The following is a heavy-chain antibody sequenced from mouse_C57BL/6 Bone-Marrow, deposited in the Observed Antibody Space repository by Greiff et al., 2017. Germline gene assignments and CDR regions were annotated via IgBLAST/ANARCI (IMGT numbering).Heavy chain of an antibody. CDR3: ARRSGNYGAYAMYY. Sequence: QVQLQQSGPELVKPGASVTISCKASGYAFSSSWMNWVKQRPGKGLEWIGRIYPGDGDTNYNGKFKGKATLTAYKSSSPAYMQLSSLTSEDSAVYVCARRSGNYGAYAMYYWGQGTSVTVSS. V-gene: IGHV1-82*01. D-gene: IGHD2-1*01. J-gene: IGHJ4*01. CDR2: IYPGDGDT. CDR1: GYAFSSSW.